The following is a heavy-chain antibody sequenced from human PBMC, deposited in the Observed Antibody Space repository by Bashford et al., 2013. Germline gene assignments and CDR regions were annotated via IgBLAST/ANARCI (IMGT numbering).Heavy chain of an antibody. CDR2: ISRNGDST. V-gene: IGHV3-64*01. Sequence: GSRRDSPVQPLDSPSRSYAIGTGSARLRKGLEYVSAISRNGDSTYYANSVKDRFTISRDNSKNTLYLQMGSLRTEDMAVYYCAGNLYYYDSSAFPPRYWGQGTLVTVSS. CDR3: AGNLYYYDSSAFPPRY. CDR1: DSPSRSYA. D-gene: IGHD3-22*01. J-gene: IGHJ4*02.